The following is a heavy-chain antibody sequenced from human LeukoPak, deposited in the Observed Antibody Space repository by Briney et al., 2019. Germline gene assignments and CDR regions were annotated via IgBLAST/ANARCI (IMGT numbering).Heavy chain of an antibody. J-gene: IGHJ6*02. CDR2: IYSGGST. CDR1: GFAVNNNY. V-gene: IGHV3-66*01. CDR3: AREGEHYVGVEYYYYGMDV. Sequence: GGSLRLSCAASGFAVNNNYMSWVRQAPGKGLEWVSVIYSGGSTYYADSVKGRFTISRDNSKNTVYLQMISLRAEDTAVYYCAREGEHYVGVEYYYYGMDVWGQGTTVTVSS. D-gene: IGHD1-26*01.